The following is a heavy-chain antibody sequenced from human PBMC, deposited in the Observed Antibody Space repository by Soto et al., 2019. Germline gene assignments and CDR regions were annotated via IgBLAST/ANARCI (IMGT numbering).Heavy chain of an antibody. CDR1: GYTFTSYA. V-gene: IGHV1-3*01. CDR2: INAGNGNT. Sequence: ASVKVSCKASGYTFTSYAMHWVRQAPGQRLEWMGWINAGNGNTKYSQKFQGRVTITRDTSASTAYMELSSLRSEDTAVYYCARAPLYSSSWRPFDDWGQGTLVTVSS. D-gene: IGHD6-13*01. CDR3: ARAPLYSSSWRPFDD. J-gene: IGHJ4*02.